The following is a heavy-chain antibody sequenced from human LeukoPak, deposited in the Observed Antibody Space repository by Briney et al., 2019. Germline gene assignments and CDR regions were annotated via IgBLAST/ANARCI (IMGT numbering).Heavy chain of an antibody. CDR2: INPNSGGT. J-gene: IGHJ5*02. Sequence: ASVKVSCKASGYTFTGYLMHWVRQAPGQGLEWMGWINPNSGGTNYAQRFQGRVTMTRDTSISTAYMELSRLRSDDTAVYYCARDPLRTLSNWFDPWGQGTLVTVSS. CDR3: ARDPLRTLSNWFDP. CDR1: GYTFTGYL. D-gene: IGHD3-9*01. V-gene: IGHV1-2*02.